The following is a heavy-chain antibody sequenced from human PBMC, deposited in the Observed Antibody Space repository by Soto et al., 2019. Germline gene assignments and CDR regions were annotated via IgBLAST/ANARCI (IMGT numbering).Heavy chain of an antibody. CDR3: AKDGRDYDFWSGSFPGFDP. J-gene: IGHJ5*02. D-gene: IGHD3-3*01. V-gene: IGHV3-23*01. Sequence: EVQLLESGGGLVQPGGSLRLSCAASGFTFSTYAMTWVRQAPGKGLEWVSTISGSGGSTYYADSVKGRFTISRDNSKNTLYMQMISLRAEDTAVYYCAKDGRDYDFWSGSFPGFDPWGQGALVTVSS. CDR2: ISGSGGST. CDR1: GFTFSTYA.